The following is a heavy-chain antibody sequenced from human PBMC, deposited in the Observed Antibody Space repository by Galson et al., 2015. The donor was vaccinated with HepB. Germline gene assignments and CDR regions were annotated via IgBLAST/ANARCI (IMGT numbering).Heavy chain of an antibody. CDR2: INPNSGGT. CDR3: ARVDWLSRGDYFDY. CDR1: GYTFTGYY. V-gene: IGHV1-2*04. J-gene: IGHJ4*02. Sequence: SVKVSCKASGYTFTGYYMHWVRQAPGQGLEWMGWINPNSGGTNYAQKFQGWVTMTRDTSISTAYKELSRLRSDDTAVYYCARVDWLSRGDYFDYWGQGTLVTVSS. D-gene: IGHD6-19*01.